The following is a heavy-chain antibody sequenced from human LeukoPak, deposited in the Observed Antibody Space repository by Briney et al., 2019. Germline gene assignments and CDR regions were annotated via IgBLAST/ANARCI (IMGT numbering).Heavy chain of an antibody. CDR1: GFTFSGYA. J-gene: IGHJ4*02. CDR3: ARGEWQWSDY. Sequence: GGSLRLSCAASGFTFSGYAMHWVRQAPGKGLEWVAVISYDGSSKYYADSVKGRLTISRDNSRKTLYLQMNNLRPEDTAVYYCARGEWQWSDYWGQGTLVTVSS. V-gene: IGHV3-30*04. D-gene: IGHD3-3*01. CDR2: ISYDGSSK.